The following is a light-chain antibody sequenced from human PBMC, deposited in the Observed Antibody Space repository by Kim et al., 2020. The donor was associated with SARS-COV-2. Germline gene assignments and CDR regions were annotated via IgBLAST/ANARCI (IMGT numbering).Light chain of an antibody. V-gene: IGLV3-1*01. CDR3: QAWDSSTHV. J-gene: IGLJ1*01. CDR1: KLGDKY. Sequence: ELTQPPSVSVSPGQTASITCSGDKLGDKYACWYQQKPGQSPVLVIYQDSKRPSGIPERFSGSNSGNTATLTISGTQAMDEADYYCQAWDSSTHVFGTGTKVTVL. CDR2: QDS.